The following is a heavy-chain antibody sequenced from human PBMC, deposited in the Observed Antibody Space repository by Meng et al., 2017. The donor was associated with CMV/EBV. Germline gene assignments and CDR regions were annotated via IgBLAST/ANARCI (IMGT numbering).Heavy chain of an antibody. Sequence: GGSLRLFCAASGFTFSSYWMSWVRQAPGKGLEWVANIKQDGSEKYYVDSVKGRFTISRDNAKNSLYLQMNSLRAEDTAVYYCARDCSSTTGGMDVWGQGTTVTVSS. V-gene: IGHV3-7*01. CDR1: GFTFSSYW. CDR3: ARDCSSTTGGMDV. D-gene: IGHD2-2*01. CDR2: IKQDGSEK. J-gene: IGHJ6*02.